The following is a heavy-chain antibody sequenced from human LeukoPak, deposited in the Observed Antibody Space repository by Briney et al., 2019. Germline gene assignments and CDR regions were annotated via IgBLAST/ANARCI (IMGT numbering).Heavy chain of an antibody. CDR2: IYYSGST. D-gene: IGHD6-6*01. V-gene: IGHV4-59*01. CDR3: ARDDSSSSGGYGMDV. Sequence: SETLSLTCTVSGGSNSSYYWSWIRQPPGKGLEWIGYIYYSGSTNYNPSLKSRVTISVDTSKNQFSLKLSSVTAADTAVCYCARDDSSSSGGYGMDVWGQGTTVTVSS. J-gene: IGHJ6*02. CDR1: GGSNSSYY.